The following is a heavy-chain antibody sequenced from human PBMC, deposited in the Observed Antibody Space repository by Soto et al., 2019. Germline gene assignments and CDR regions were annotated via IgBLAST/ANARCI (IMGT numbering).Heavy chain of an antibody. CDR3: ARADSYYDSSGYYYNAFDI. D-gene: IGHD3-22*01. J-gene: IGHJ3*02. CDR2: IYYSGST. Sequence: PSETLSLTCTVSGGSISSGDYYWSWIRQPPGKGLEWIGYIYYSGSTYYNPSLKSRVTISVDTSKNQFSLKLSSVTAADTAVYYCARADSYYDSSGYYYNAFDIWGQGTMVTVSS. CDR1: GGSISSGDYY. V-gene: IGHV4-30-4*01.